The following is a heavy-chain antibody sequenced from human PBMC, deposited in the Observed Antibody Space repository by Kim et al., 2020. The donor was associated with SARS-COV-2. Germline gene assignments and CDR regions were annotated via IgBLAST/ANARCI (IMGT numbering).Heavy chain of an antibody. CDR2: ITNDGGPQ. D-gene: IGHD3-3*02. CDR3: ARGRIFGGFDI. Sequence: GGSLRLSCSASGFSFREFAIHWIRQPPGQGLEWVTFITNDGGPQYYTDSVKGRFTISRDNSRGTLYLQMSSLRPEDTAIYYCARGRIFGGFDIWGQGAMVTVTA. CDR1: GFSFREFA. J-gene: IGHJ3*02. V-gene: IGHV3-30*04.